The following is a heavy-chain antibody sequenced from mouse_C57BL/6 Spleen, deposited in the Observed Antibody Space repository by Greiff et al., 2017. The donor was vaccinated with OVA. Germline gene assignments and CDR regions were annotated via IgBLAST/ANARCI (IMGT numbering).Heavy chain of an antibody. J-gene: IGHJ3*01. D-gene: IGHD1-1*01. V-gene: IGHV5-9-1*02. CDR3: IRDYYGSSAY. CDR1: GFTFSSYA. CDR2: ISSGGDYI. Sequence: EVKLMESGAGLVKPGGSLKLSCAASGFTFSSYAMSWVRQTPEKRLEWVAYISSGGDYIYYADTVKGRFTISRDNVRNTLHLQMSSLKSEDTGMYYCIRDYYGSSAYWGQGTLVTVSA.